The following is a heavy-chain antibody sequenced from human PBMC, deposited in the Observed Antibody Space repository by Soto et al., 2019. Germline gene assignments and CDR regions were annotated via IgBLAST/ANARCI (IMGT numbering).Heavy chain of an antibody. CDR3: ARGHSTDCSNGVCSFFYNHEMDV. D-gene: IGHD2-8*01. CDR2: INPKSGGT. V-gene: IGHV1-2*04. CDR1: GYSFTDYH. Sequence: ASVKVSCKASGYSFTDYHIHWVRPAPEQGLEWLGRINPKSGGTSTAQKFQGWVTMTRDRSISTVYMELTRLRSDDTAVYFCARGHSTDCSNGVCSFFYNHEMDVWGQGTTVTVSS. J-gene: IGHJ6*02.